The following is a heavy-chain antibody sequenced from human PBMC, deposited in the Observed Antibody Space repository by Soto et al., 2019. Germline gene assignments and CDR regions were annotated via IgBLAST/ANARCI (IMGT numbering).Heavy chain of an antibody. V-gene: IGHV4-59*03. CDR3: WVSSKDY. CDR2: IYYSGST. J-gene: IGHJ4*02. Sequence: SETLSLTCTVSGGSISSYYWSWIRQPPGKGLEWIGYIYYSGSTNYNPSLKGRFTISRDNAKNSLYLQMNSLRVEDTAVYYCWVSSKDYWGQGTLVTVSS. D-gene: IGHD2-2*01. CDR1: GGSISSYY.